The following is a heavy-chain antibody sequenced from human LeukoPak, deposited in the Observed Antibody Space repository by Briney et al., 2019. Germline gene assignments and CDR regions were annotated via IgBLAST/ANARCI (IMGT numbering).Heavy chain of an antibody. Sequence: GGSLRLSCAASGFTFSSYTMNWVRQAPGKGLEWVSYISGSGGSIYYTDSVKGRFTISRDNAKNSLFLQMNSLRAEDTAVYYCSRGRLFGDYWGQGALVTVSS. J-gene: IGHJ4*02. D-gene: IGHD3-16*01. CDR2: ISGSGGSI. V-gene: IGHV3-48*03. CDR1: GFTFSSYT. CDR3: SRGRLFGDY.